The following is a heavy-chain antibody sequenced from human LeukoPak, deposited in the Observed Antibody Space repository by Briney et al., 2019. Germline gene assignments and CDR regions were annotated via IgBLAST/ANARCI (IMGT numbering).Heavy chain of an antibody. Sequence: PPETLSLTCAVYGGSFSGYYWSWIRQPPGKGLEWIGEINHSGSTNYNPSLKSRVTISVDTSKNQFSLKLSSVTAADTAVYYCARGRGDGLGYCSGGSCYDYFDYWGQGTLVTVSS. D-gene: IGHD2-15*01. V-gene: IGHV4-34*01. CDR1: GGSFSGYY. CDR3: ARGRGDGLGYCSGGSCYDYFDY. CDR2: INHSGST. J-gene: IGHJ4*02.